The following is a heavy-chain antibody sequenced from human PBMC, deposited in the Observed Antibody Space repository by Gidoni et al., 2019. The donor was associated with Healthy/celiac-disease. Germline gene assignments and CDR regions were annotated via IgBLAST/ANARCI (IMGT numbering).Heavy chain of an antibody. CDR2: ISSSSSYI. V-gene: IGHV3-21*01. J-gene: IGHJ4*02. CDR3: ARDINELGDGYNSDY. Sequence: EVQLVESGGGLVKPGGALRLSCAASGCTFSSYSMNWVRQAPGKGLEWVSSISSSSSYIYYADSVKGRFTISRDNAKNSLYLQMNSLRAEDTAVYYCARDINELGDGYNSDYWGQGTLVTVSS. CDR1: GCTFSSYS. D-gene: IGHD5-12*01.